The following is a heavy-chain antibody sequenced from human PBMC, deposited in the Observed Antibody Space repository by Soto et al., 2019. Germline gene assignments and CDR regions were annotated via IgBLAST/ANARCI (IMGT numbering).Heavy chain of an antibody. D-gene: IGHD2-8*01. CDR3: ARGKDGRRARPYYFDMDV. CDR2: IKQDGSEK. V-gene: IGHV3-7*01. J-gene: IGHJ6*03. Sequence: EEQLVESGGGLVQPGGSLRLSCEASGFSIRDYWMTWVRQAPGKGLDWVANIKQDGSEKFYVDSLKGRFTISSDKAKKSVYPLMNSLRADDSAVYYCARGKDGRRARPYYFDMDVWGKWTTVTLSS. CDR1: GFSIRDYW.